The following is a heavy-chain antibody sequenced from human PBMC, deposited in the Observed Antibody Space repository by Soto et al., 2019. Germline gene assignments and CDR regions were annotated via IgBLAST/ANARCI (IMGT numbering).Heavy chain of an antibody. V-gene: IGHV1-18*01. CDR1: GYTVTSYG. CDR3: ARDVGYGLIDY. J-gene: IGHJ4*02. Sequence: ASVKVSCKASGYTVTSYGISWVRQAPGQGLEWMGWINAYNGNTNYAQKLRGRVTMTTDTSTSTAYMELRSLRSDDTAVYYCARDVGYGLIDYWGQGTLVTVSS. D-gene: IGHD5-18*01. CDR2: INAYNGNT.